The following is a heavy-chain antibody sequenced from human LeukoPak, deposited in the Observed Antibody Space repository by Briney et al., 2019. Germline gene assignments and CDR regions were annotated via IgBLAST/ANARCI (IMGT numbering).Heavy chain of an antibody. Sequence: GESLKISCKISGYILTRNWIGWVRQVPGKGLEWMGLAYPGDSGAKYSPSFQGQVTISADKSISTAYLQWSSLKASDTAMYYCARQLTNDAFDIWGQGTMVTVSS. J-gene: IGHJ3*02. CDR2: AYPGDSGA. CDR3: ARQLTNDAFDI. V-gene: IGHV5-51*01. CDR1: GYILTRNW. D-gene: IGHD4-11*01.